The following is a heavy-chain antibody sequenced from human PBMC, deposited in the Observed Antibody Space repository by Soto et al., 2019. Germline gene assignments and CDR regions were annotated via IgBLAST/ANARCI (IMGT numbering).Heavy chain of an antibody. CDR1: GYTFTSYG. CDR3: ARAPKYGRQLVPSTKYYYYYYGMDV. CDR2: ISAYNGNT. V-gene: IGHV1-18*01. D-gene: IGHD6-13*01. Sequence: QVQLVQSGAEVKKPGASVKVSCKASGYTFTSYGISWVRQAPGQGLEWMGWISAYNGNTNYAQKLQGRVTMTTDTSTSTAYMELRSLRSDDTAVYYCARAPKYGRQLVPSTKYYYYYYGMDVWGQGTTVTVSS. J-gene: IGHJ6*02.